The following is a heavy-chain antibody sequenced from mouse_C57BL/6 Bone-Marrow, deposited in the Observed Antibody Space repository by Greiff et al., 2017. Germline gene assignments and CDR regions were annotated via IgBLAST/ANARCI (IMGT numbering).Heavy chain of an antibody. CDR2: IHPNSGST. V-gene: IGHV1-64*01. D-gene: IGHD1-1*01. J-gene: IGHJ2*01. CDR3: ARGAYYYGSPYYFDY. Sequence: QVQLKQPGAELVKPGASVKLSCKASGYTFTSYWMHWVKQRPGQGLEWIGMIHPNSGSTNYNEKFKSKATLTVDKSSSTAYMRLSSLTSEDSAVYYWARGAYYYGSPYYFDYWGQGTTLTVSS. CDR1: GYTFTSYW.